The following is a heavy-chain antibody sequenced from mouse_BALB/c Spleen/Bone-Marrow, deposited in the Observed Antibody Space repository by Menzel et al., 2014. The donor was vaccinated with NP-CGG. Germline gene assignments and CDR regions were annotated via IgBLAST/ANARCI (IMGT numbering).Heavy chain of an antibody. D-gene: IGHD1-2*01. CDR1: GFDFSTFW. Sequence: DVMLVESGGGLVQPGGSLKLSCAASGFDFSTFWMSWVRQAPGKGLEWIGEINPDRSTINYRPSLKVKFIISRDNAKNTLYLLLSKVRSEDTALYYCARLHYYGYGAYWGQGTLVTVS. CDR3: ARLHYYGYGAY. V-gene: IGHV4-1*02. J-gene: IGHJ3*01. CDR2: INPDRSTI.